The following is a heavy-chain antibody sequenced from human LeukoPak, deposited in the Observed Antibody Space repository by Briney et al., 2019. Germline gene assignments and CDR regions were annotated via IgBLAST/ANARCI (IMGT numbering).Heavy chain of an antibody. Sequence: PGGSLRLSCEASGFTFSKYAMTWVRQAPGKGLEWVSTINSDGTYYIDSVKGRFTISRDDSKNTLYLLMNSLRAEDTAVYYCAKDLGTLRCLDFWGQGTLVTVSS. CDR2: INSDGT. CDR1: GFTFSKYA. J-gene: IGHJ4*02. D-gene: IGHD4/OR15-4a*01. CDR3: AKDLGTLRCLDF. V-gene: IGHV3-23*01.